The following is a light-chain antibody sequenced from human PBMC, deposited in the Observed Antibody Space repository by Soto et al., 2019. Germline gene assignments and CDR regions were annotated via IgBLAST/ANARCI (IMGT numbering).Light chain of an antibody. CDR2: DAS. J-gene: IGKJ2*01. V-gene: IGKV1-5*01. CDR3: KKYDSSSPT. CDR1: QNISVW. Sequence: DIQMTQSPSTLSASVGDGVTITCRASQNISVWSAWYQQRPGKAPKFLIDDASSLETGVPSRFSGSGSGREFTLTILSLQDDDVAAYYCKKYDSSSPTFGQGTKLEIK.